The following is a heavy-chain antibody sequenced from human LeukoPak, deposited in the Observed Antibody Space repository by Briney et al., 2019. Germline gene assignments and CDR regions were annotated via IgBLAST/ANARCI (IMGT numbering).Heavy chain of an antibody. J-gene: IGHJ4*02. CDR3: ARGIVGATKRGPFDY. V-gene: IGHV4-31*03. Sequence: SQTLSLTCTVSGGSISSGGYYWSWIRQHPGKGLKWIGYIYYSGSTYYNPSLKSRVTISVDTSKNQFSLKLSSVTAADTGVYYCARGIVGATKRGPFDYWGQGTLVTVSS. CDR2: IYYSGST. CDR1: GGSISSGGYY. D-gene: IGHD1-26*01.